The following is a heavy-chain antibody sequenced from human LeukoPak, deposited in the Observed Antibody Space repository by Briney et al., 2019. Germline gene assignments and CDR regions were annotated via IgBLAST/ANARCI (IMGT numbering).Heavy chain of an antibody. J-gene: IGHJ4*02. D-gene: IGHD3-22*01. Sequence: SETLSLTCTVSGGSNSSSSYYWGWIRQPPGKGLEWIGSIYYSGSTYYNPSLKSRVTISVDTSKNQFSLKLSSVTAADTAVYYCARHDSGGDFDYWGQGTLVTVSS. V-gene: IGHV4-39*01. CDR3: ARHDSGGDFDY. CDR1: GGSNSSSSYY. CDR2: IYYSGST.